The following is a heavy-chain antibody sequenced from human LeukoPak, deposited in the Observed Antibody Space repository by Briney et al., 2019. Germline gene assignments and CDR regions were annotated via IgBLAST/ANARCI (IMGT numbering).Heavy chain of an antibody. CDR1: GFTFSNYA. V-gene: IGHV3-23*01. CDR2: ITNSGDTT. Sequence: SGGSLRLSCAASGFTFSNYAMTWVRQAPGKGLEWVSGITNSGDTTYYADSVKGRFTISRDDSKNNLYLQMSSLRAEDTAVYYCAREPEVWGQGTLVTVSS. J-gene: IGHJ4*02. CDR3: AREPEV.